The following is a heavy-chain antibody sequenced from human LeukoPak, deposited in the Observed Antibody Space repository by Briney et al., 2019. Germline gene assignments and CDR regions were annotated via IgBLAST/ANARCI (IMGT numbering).Heavy chain of an antibody. D-gene: IGHD6-6*01. V-gene: IGHV4-34*01. CDR1: GGSFSGYY. CDR2: INHSGST. Sequence: SGTLSLTCAVYGGSFSGYYWSWIRQPPGKGLEWIGEINHSGSTNYNPSLKSRVTISVDTSKNQFSLKLSSVTAADTAVYYCARGRIAARPRALYYYYYYMDVWGKGTTVTVSS. CDR3: ARGRIAARPRALYYYYYYMDV. J-gene: IGHJ6*03.